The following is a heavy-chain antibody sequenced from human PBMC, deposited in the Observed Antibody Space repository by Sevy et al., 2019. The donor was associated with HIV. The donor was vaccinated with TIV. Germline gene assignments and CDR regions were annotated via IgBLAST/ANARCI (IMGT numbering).Heavy chain of an antibody. D-gene: IGHD2-2*01. CDR2: ISYDGSGK. CDR3: AILGVDCVSTNCYGMRSLSFDF. J-gene: IGHJ4*02. V-gene: IGHV3-30-3*01. Sequence: GGSLRLSCAASGFTFSSFAMHWVRQAPGKGLEWVAVISYDGSGKYYPDSVKGRFTISRDNAKNTLYLQMNRLGPEDTAVYFCAILGVDCVSTNCYGMRSLSFDFWGQGTLVTVSS. CDR1: GFTFSSFA.